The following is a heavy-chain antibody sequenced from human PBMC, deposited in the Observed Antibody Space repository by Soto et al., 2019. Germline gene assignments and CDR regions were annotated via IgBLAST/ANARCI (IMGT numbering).Heavy chain of an antibody. V-gene: IGHV3-30-3*01. CDR3: ARGRRQLGNYYGMDV. CDR2: ISYDGSNK. Sequence: RISCASSGFTFSRYAMHWVRQAPGKGLEWVAVISYDGSNKYYADSVKGRFTISRDNSKNTLYLQMSSLRSEDTAVYYCARGRRQLGNYYGMDVWGQGTTVTVSS. D-gene: IGHD6-13*01. CDR1: GFTFSRYA. J-gene: IGHJ6*02.